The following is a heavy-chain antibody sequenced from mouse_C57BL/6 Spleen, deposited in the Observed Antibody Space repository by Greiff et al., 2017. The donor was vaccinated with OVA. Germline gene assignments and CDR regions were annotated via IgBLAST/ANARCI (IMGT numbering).Heavy chain of an antibody. CDR3: ARSMIPYYAMDY. CDR1: GYSITSGYY. CDR2: ISYDGSN. V-gene: IGHV3-6*01. D-gene: IGHD2-3*01. Sequence: EVQRVESGPGLVKPSQSLSLTCSVTGYSITSGYYWNWIRQFPGNKLEWMGYISYDGSNNYNPSLKNRISITRDTSKNQFFLKLNSVTTEDTATYYCARSMIPYYAMDYWGQGTSVTVSS. J-gene: IGHJ4*01.